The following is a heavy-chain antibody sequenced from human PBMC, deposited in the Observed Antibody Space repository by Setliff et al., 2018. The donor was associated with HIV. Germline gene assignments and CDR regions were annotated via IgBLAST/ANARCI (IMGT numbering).Heavy chain of an antibody. D-gene: IGHD2-15*01. CDR2: IYYSGST. V-gene: IGHV4-39*01. Sequence: PSETLSLTCTVSSGSISSSPYYWAWIRQPPGKGLEWIGTIYYSGSTYYNPSLKSRVSISVDTSKNQFSLKLTSVSAADTAVYYCARHGVRKDVYPDPFDIWGQGTMVTVS. CDR3: ARHGVRKDVYPDPFDI. J-gene: IGHJ3*02. CDR1: SGSISSSPYY.